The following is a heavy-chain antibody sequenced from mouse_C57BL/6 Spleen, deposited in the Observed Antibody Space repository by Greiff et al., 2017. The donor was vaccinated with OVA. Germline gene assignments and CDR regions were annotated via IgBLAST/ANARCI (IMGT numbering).Heavy chain of an antibody. J-gene: IGHJ1*03. CDR1: GFTFSSYA. CDR3: ARDRGNYTYWYFDV. Sequence: EVKLVESGGGLVKPGGSLKLSCAASGFTFSSYAMSWVRQTPEKRLEWVATISDGGSYTYYPDNVNGRFTSTRDNAKNNLYLQMSHLKSEDTAMYYCARDRGNYTYWYFDVWGTGTTVTVSS. D-gene: IGHD2-1*01. V-gene: IGHV5-4*01. CDR2: ISDGGSYT.